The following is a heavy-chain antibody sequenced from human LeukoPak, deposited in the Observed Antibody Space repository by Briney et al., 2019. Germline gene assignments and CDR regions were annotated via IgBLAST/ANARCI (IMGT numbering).Heavy chain of an antibody. Sequence: GASVKVSCKTSGYTFSGYFIHWIRQAPGQGLEWMGRINPNTGGTNYAQKFQGRVTMTSDSSIRSAYMDLSRLSLDDSAVYYCALGGSSDLEWLVDYFDHWGQGSLVFVSS. V-gene: IGHV1-2*06. CDR2: INPNTGGT. J-gene: IGHJ4*02. CDR1: GYTFSGYF. D-gene: IGHD3-3*01. CDR3: ALGGSSDLEWLVDYFDH.